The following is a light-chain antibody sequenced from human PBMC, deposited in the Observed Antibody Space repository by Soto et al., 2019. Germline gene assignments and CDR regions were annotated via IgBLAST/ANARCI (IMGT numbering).Light chain of an antibody. Sequence: EIVLTQSPGTLSLSPGERATLYCRARQSVGSNLAWYQQKPGQAPRLLIYGASTRATGIPARFSGSGSETEFTLTISSLQAEDSAVYFCQQYNNWPTWTFGQGTKVDIK. CDR1: QSVGSN. J-gene: IGKJ1*01. CDR2: GAS. V-gene: IGKV3-15*01. CDR3: QQYNNWPTWT.